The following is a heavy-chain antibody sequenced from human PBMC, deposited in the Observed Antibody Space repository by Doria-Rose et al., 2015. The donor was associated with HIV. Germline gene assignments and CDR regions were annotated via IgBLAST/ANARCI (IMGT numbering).Heavy chain of an antibody. Sequence: QVQLQQWGAGLLKPSGTLSLTCAVYGGSLSGFYWSWVRQPPGKGLGWIGEFNPSGGTNCNTSLKSRVTISVDTSKNQFSLKLTSVTAADTAVYYCVRGWGRWFNNWGQGTLVTVSS. J-gene: IGHJ4*02. CDR1: GGSLSGFY. D-gene: IGHD3-16*01. CDR3: VRGWGRWFNN. V-gene: IGHV4-34*01. CDR2: FNPSGGT.